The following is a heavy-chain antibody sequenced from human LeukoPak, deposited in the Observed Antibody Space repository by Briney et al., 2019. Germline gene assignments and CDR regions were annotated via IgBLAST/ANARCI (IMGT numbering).Heavy chain of an antibody. CDR1: GFTFSDYY. CDR2: ISSGSTI. J-gene: IGHJ3*02. Sequence: GSLRLSCAASGFTFSDYYMSWIRQAPGKGLEWVSYISSGSTIYYADSVKGRFTISRDNAKNSLYVQMNSLRAEDTAVYYCARVTDFDAFDIWGQGTMVTVSS. V-gene: IGHV3-11*04. D-gene: IGHD3-16*01. CDR3: ARVTDFDAFDI.